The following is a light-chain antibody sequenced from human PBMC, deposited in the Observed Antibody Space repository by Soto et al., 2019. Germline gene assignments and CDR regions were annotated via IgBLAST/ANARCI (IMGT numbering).Light chain of an antibody. J-gene: IGLJ3*02. CDR3: QTCYSNTHGV. V-gene: IGLV4-60*02. CDR1: SGHSSYI. CDR2: LEGSGSY. Sequence: QLVLTQSSSASASLGSSVKLTCTLNSGHSSYIIAWHQQQPGKAPRYLMKLEGSGSYNKGSGVPDRFSGSSSGADRYLTISNLHFEDEADYYCQTCYSNTHGVFGGGTKLTVL.